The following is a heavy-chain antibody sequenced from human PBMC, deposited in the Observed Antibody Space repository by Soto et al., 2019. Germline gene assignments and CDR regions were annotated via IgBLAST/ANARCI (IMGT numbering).Heavy chain of an antibody. CDR2: INPNSGGT. CDR3: ARADLYCSSTSCYTIAADY. CDR1: GYTFTGYY. D-gene: IGHD2-2*02. Sequence: ASVKVSCKASGYTFTGYYMHWVRQAPGQGXEWMGWINPNSGGTNYAQKFQGRVTMTRDTSISTAYMELSRLRSDDTAVYYCARADLYCSSTSCYTIAADYWGHGTLVTVSS. J-gene: IGHJ4*01. V-gene: IGHV1-2*02.